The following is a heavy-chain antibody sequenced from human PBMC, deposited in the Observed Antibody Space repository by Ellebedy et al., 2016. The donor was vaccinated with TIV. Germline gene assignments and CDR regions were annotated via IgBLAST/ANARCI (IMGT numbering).Heavy chain of an antibody. V-gene: IGHV3-74*01. Sequence: PGGSLRLSCAASGFTFSSYWMHWVRQAPGKGLVWVSRINSDGSSTSYADSVKGRFTISRDNAKNTLYLQMNSLRAEDTAVYYCAREFLVAGRRGDYWGQGTLVTVSS. D-gene: IGHD6-19*01. CDR1: GFTFSSYW. J-gene: IGHJ4*02. CDR3: AREFLVAGRRGDY. CDR2: INSDGSST.